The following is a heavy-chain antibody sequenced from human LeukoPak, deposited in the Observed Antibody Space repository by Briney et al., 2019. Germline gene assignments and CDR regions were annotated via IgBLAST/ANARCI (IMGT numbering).Heavy chain of an antibody. CDR1: GFTFSSYS. J-gene: IGHJ3*02. CDR2: ISSSSSYI. D-gene: IGHD3-10*01. CDR3: ARETSKQGVPDAFDI. Sequence: PGGSLRLSCAASGFTFSSYSMNWVRHAPGKGLELVSSISSSSSYIYYADSVKGRFTISRDNAKNSLYLQMNSLRAEDTAVYYCARETSKQGVPDAFDIWGQGTMVTVSS. V-gene: IGHV3-21*01.